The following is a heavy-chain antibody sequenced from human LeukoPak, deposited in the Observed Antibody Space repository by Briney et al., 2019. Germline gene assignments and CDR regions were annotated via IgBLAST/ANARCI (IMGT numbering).Heavy chain of an antibody. J-gene: IGHJ4*02. CDR1: GFTFDDYT. CDR2: ISWDGGST. V-gene: IGHV3-43*01. CDR3: ATDVYYYDSSGYLDY. D-gene: IGHD3-22*01. Sequence: GGSLRLSCAASGFTFDDYTMHWVRQAPGKGLEWVSLISWDGGSTYYADSVKGRFTISRDNSKNSLYLQMNSLRTEDTALYYCATDVYYYDSSGYLDYWGQGTLVTVSS.